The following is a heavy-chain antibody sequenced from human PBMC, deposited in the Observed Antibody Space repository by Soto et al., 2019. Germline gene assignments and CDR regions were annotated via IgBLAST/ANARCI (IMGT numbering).Heavy chain of an antibody. Sequence: QVQLVQSGAEVKKPGSSVKVSCKSSGGTFSSHSINWVRQAPGQGLEWMGGVIPIFGPANFAKKFQGRVTTTADESTTTAYMELSRLTSEDTAVYYCATGSFTSTGGRIGYHYNAMDVWGQGPTVTFSS. J-gene: IGHJ6*02. D-gene: IGHD1-1*01. CDR3: ATGSFTSTGGRIGYHYNAMDV. V-gene: IGHV1-69*01. CDR1: GGTFSSHS. CDR2: VIPIFGPA.